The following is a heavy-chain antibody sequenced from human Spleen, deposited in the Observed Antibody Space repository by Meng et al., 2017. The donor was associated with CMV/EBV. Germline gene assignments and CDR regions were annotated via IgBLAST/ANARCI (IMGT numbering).Heavy chain of an antibody. CDR1: GGSVSSGSYY. V-gene: IGHV4-61*01. Sequence: SETLSLTCTVSGGSVSSGSYYWSWVRQPPGKGLEWVGYIFYSGSTNYNPSLKSRVTISVDTFKNQFSLKLSSVTAADTAVYYCARSYDFWNSWFDPWGQGTLVTVSS. CDR3: ARSYDFWNSWFDP. J-gene: IGHJ5*02. CDR2: IFYSGST. D-gene: IGHD3-3*01.